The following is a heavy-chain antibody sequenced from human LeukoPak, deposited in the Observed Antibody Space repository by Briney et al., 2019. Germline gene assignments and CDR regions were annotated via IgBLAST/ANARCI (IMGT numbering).Heavy chain of an antibody. Sequence: PGGSLRLSCSASGFTFNRFSVNWVRQAPGKGLEWVSYISSSSSTIFYADSVKGRFTISRDNAKNSLYLQMNRLRVEDTAMYYCARGSNAFEIRGQGTMVTVSS. V-gene: IGHV3-48*04. CDR3: ARGSNAFEI. J-gene: IGHJ3*02. CDR1: GFTFNRFS. CDR2: ISSSSSTI.